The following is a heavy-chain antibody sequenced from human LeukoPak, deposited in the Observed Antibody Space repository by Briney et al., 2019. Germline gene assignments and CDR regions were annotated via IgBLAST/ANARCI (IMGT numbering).Heavy chain of an antibody. J-gene: IGHJ5*02. CDR1: GGSISSGGYY. CDR3: ARSRRDYGDYVVGFDP. D-gene: IGHD4-17*01. CDR2: IYYSGNT. V-gene: IGHV4-31*03. Sequence: SQTLSLTCTVSGGSISSGGYYWSWIRQHPGKGLEWIGYIYYSGNTYYNPSLKSRVTTSVDTSKNQSSLKLSSVTAADTAVYYCARSRRDYGDYVVGFDPWGQGTLVTVSS.